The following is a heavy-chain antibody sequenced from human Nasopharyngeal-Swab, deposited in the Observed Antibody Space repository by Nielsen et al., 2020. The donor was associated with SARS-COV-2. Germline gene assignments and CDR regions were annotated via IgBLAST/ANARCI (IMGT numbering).Heavy chain of an antibody. CDR3: ARADIVVVPAAPIYYMDV. D-gene: IGHD2-2*01. CDR2: IYHSGSN. Sequence: WIGQRPGKGLEWIGEIYHSGSNNYNPSLKSRVTISVDTSKNQFALKLSSGTAADTAVYYCARADIVVVPAAPIYYMDVWGKGTTVTVSS. V-gene: IGHV4-34*01. J-gene: IGHJ6*03.